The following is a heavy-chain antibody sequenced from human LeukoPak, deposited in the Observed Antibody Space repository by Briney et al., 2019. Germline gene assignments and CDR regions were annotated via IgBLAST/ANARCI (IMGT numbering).Heavy chain of an antibody. Sequence: GGSLRLSCAASGFIFSSYWMSWVRQAPGKGLEWVANIKQDGSEKYYVDSVKGRFTITRDNAKNSLYLQMNSLRAEDTAVYYCARDHHHRLWDDYYYYMDVWGKGTTVTISS. CDR3: ARDHHHRLWDDYYYYMDV. CDR1: GFIFSSYW. J-gene: IGHJ6*03. CDR2: IKQDGSEK. D-gene: IGHD3-16*02. V-gene: IGHV3-7*01.